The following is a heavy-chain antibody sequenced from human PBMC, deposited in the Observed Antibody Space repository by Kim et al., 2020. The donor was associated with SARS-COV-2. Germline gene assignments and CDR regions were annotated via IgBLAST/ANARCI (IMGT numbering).Heavy chain of an antibody. V-gene: IGHV3-74*01. D-gene: IGHD3-22*01. CDR1: GFTFSSYW. J-gene: IGHJ4*02. Sequence: GGSLRLSCAASGFTFSSYWMHWVRQAPGKGLVWVSRINSDGSSTSYADSVKGRFTISRDNAKNTLYLQMNSLRAEDTAVYYCARPYDSSGYYDYWGQGTLVTVSS. CDR3: ARPYDSSGYYDY. CDR2: INSDGSST.